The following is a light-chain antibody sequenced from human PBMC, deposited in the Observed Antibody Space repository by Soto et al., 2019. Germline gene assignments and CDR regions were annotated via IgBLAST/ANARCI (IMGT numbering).Light chain of an antibody. CDR2: EGS. Sequence: QSALTQPASVSGSPGQSITISCTGTSSDVGSYNLVSWYQHHPGKAPKLMIYEGSKRPSGVSNRFSGSKSGNTASLTISGLQAEDEADDYCCSYASSRSLVFGGGTKLTVL. CDR3: CSYASSRSLV. CDR1: SSDVGSYNL. V-gene: IGLV2-23*01. J-gene: IGLJ2*01.